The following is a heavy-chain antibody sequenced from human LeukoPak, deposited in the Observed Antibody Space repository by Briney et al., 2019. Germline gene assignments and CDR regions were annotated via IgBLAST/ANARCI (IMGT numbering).Heavy chain of an antibody. D-gene: IGHD3-16*02. CDR2: ISSSSSYI. CDR1: GFTFSSYS. J-gene: IGHJ4*02. Sequence: KPGGSPRLSCAASGFTFSSYSMNWVRQAPGKGLEWVSSISSSSSYIYYADSVKGRFTISRDNAKNSLYLQMNSLRAEDTAVYYCARSLRSYRYDFDYWGQGTLVTVSS. V-gene: IGHV3-21*01. CDR3: ARSLRSYRYDFDY.